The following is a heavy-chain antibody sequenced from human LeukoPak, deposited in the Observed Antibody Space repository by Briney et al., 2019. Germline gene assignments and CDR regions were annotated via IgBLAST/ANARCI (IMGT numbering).Heavy chain of an antibody. CDR1: AGSISSYY. CDR3: ARSSGSYGIRNWFDP. Sequence: PSETLSLTCTVAAGSISSYYWSWIRQPPGKGLEWIGYIYYSGSTNYNPSLKSRVTISVDTSKNQFSLKLSSVTAADAAVYYCARSSGSYGIRNWFDPWGQGTLVTVSS. D-gene: IGHD1-26*01. V-gene: IGHV4-59*01. CDR2: IYYSGST. J-gene: IGHJ5*02.